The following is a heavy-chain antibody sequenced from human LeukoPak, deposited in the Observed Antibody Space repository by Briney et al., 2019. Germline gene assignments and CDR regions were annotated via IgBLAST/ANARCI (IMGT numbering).Heavy chain of an antibody. D-gene: IGHD3-22*01. CDR2: IKSKTDGGTT. CDR1: GFTFSNAW. Sequence: GGSLRLSCAAFGFTFSNAWMSWVRQAPGKGLEWVGRIKSKTDGGTTDYAAPVKGRFTISRDDSKNTLYLQMNSLKTEDTAVYYCTTDQLVYYYDEVPYYYYGMDVWGQGTTVTVSS. J-gene: IGHJ6*02. CDR3: TTDQLVYYYDEVPYYYYGMDV. V-gene: IGHV3-15*01.